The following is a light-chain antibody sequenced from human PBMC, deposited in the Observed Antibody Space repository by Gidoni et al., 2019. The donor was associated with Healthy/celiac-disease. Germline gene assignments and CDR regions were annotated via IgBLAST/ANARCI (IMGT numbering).Light chain of an antibody. Sequence: EIVMTQSPATLSVSPGERATLPCRASQSVSSNLAWYQQKPGQAPRLLISGASTRATGIPARFSGSGSGTEFTLTISSLQSEDFAVYYCQQYNNWPPAFGQGTKLEIK. CDR1: QSVSSN. CDR3: QQYNNWPPA. CDR2: GAS. V-gene: IGKV3-15*01. J-gene: IGKJ2*01.